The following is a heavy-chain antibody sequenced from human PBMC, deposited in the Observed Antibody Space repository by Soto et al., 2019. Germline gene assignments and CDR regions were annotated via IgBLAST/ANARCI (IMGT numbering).Heavy chain of an antibody. V-gene: IGHV3-33*01. CDR1: GFTFSSYG. CDR2: IWYDGSNK. Sequence: QVQLVESGGGVVQPGRSLRLSCAASGFTFSSYGMHWVRQAPGKGLEWVAVIWYDGSNKYYADSVKGRFTISRDNSKNTLYRQRNRLRAEERGVYFCARGWELLADYWGRGTLVTVSS. J-gene: IGHJ4*02. CDR3: ARGWELLADY. D-gene: IGHD1-26*01.